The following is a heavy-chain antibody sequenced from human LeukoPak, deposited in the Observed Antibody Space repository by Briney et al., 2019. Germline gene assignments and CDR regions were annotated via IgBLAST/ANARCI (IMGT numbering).Heavy chain of an antibody. V-gene: IGHV1-2*06. CDR3: ARDVRFDP. D-gene: IGHD3-10*02. CDR1: GGTFSSYA. CDR2: INPNSGGT. Sequence: ASVKVSCKASGGTFSSYAISWVRQAPGQGLEWMGRINPNSGGTNYAQKFQGRVTMTRDTSISTAYMELSRLRSDDTAVYYCARDVRFDPWGQGTLVTVSS. J-gene: IGHJ5*02.